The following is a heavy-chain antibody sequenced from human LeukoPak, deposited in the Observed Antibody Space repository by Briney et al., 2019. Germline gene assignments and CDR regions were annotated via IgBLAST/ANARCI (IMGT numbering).Heavy chain of an antibody. J-gene: IGHJ4*02. Sequence: SETLSLTCAVSGYSISSGYYWGWIRQPPGKGLEWIGSIYHSGSTYYNPSLKSRVTISVDTSKNQFSLKLSSVTAADTAVYYCARLVEMATIVDYWGQGTLDTVSS. CDR1: GYSISSGYY. CDR3: ARLVEMATIVDY. CDR2: IYHSGST. D-gene: IGHD5-24*01. V-gene: IGHV4-38-2*01.